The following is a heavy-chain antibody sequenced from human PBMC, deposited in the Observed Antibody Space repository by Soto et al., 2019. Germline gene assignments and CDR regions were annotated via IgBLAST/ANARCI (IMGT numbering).Heavy chain of an antibody. J-gene: IGHJ6*02. CDR1: GCSVSSGSYY. CDR2: IYYSGST. V-gene: IGHV4-61*01. Sequence: PSETLSLTCTVSGCSVSSGSYYWSWIRQPPGKGLEWIGYIYYSGSTNYNPSLKSRVTISVDTSKNQFSLKLSSVTAADTSVYYCARDRGNWNYEYNVWGQGTTVTVSS. D-gene: IGHD1-7*01. CDR3: ARDRGNWNYEYNV.